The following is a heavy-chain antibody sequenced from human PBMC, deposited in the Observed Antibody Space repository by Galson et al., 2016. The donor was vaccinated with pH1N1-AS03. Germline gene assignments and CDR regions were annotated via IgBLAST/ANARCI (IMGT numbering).Heavy chain of an antibody. V-gene: IGHV1-2*02. CDR3: WRGSPHSSSTNYAFEF. CDR2: INTDSGGT. Sequence: SVKVSCKASGYAFTDYYMHLLRQAPGQGLEWMAWINTDSGGTDYAQKFQGRVTMTRDASISTTYMELSSLRSDDTAVYYWWRGSPHSSSTNYAFEFWGRGTMVTVSS. CDR1: GYAFTDYY. J-gene: IGHJ3*01. D-gene: IGHD6-13*01.